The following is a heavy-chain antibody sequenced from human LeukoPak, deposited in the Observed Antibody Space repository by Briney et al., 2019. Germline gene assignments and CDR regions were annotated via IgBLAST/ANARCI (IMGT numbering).Heavy chain of an antibody. CDR1: GFTFSTYS. CDR2: ISSSSSYI. D-gene: IGHD2-2*01. CDR3: ARDRIVVVPVAMSRAAVFDY. J-gene: IGHJ4*02. V-gene: IGHV3-21*01. Sequence: SPGGSLRLSCAASGFTFSTYSMNWVRQAPGKGLEWVSSISSSSSYIYYADSVKGRFTVSRDNAKNSLYLQMNSLRAEDTAVYYCARDRIVVVPVAMSRAAVFDYWGQGTLVTVST.